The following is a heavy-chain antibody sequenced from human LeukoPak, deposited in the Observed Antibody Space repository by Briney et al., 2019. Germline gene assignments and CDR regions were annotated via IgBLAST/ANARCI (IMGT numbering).Heavy chain of an antibody. D-gene: IGHD3-3*01. CDR2: IIPIFGTA. V-gene: IGHV1-69*13. Sequence: GASVKVSCKASGGTFISYAISWVRQAPGEGLECMGGIIPIFGTANYAQKFQGRVTITADESTSTAYMELSSLRSEDTAVYYCARDGGTYDFWSGYYLMGYWGQGTLVTVSS. J-gene: IGHJ4*02. CDR1: GGTFISYA. CDR3: ARDGGTYDFWSGYYLMGY.